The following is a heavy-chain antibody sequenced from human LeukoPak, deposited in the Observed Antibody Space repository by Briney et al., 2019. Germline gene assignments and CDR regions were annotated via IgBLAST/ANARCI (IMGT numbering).Heavy chain of an antibody. V-gene: IGHV1-58*02. CDR1: GFTFTSSA. CDR3: AAGTGNYYDSSGYYPFPLYFQH. J-gene: IGHJ1*01. CDR2: IVVGSGNT. D-gene: IGHD3-22*01. Sequence: SVKVSCKASGFTFTSSAMQWVRQARGQRLEWIGWIVVGSGNTNYAQKFQERVTITRDMSTSTAYMELSSLRSEDTAVYYCAAGTGNYYDSSGYYPFPLYFQHWGRGTLVTVSS.